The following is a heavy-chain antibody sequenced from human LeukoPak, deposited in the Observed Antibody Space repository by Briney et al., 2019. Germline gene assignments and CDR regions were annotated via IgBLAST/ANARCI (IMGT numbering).Heavy chain of an antibody. Sequence: SETLSLTCAVSGYSISSGYYWGWIRQPPGKGLEWIGSIYHSGSTYYNPSLKSRVTTSVDTSKNQFSLKLSSVTAADTAVYYCARLRITFGGVIAHGDYWGQGTLVTVSS. J-gene: IGHJ4*02. D-gene: IGHD3-16*02. CDR1: GYSISSGYY. V-gene: IGHV4-38-2*01. CDR3: ARLRITFGGVIAHGDY. CDR2: IYHSGST.